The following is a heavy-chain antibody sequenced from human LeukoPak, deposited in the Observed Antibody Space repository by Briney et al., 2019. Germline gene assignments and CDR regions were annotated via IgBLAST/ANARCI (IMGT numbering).Heavy chain of an antibody. J-gene: IGHJ6*03. Sequence: GGSLRLSCTASGFTFGDYAMSWVRQAPGKGLEWVGFIRSKAYGGTTEYAASVKGRFTISRDDSKSIAYLQMNSLKTEDTAVYYCTRGFGGFWSGLYYYYYMDVWGKGTTVTVSS. CDR2: IRSKAYGGTT. CDR3: TRGFGGFWSGLYYYYYMDV. CDR1: GFTFGDYA. D-gene: IGHD3-3*01. V-gene: IGHV3-49*04.